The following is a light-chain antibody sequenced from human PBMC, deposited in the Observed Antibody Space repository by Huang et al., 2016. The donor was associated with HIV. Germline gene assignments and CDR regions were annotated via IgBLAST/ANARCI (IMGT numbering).Light chain of an antibody. CDR3: HQHSSWPGT. J-gene: IGKJ1*01. Sequence: DIVLTQSPATLSLSPGERATLSCRAGQSVGSYLAWYQQPPVQAPRLLVSDASHRATGIPARFSGSGSGTDFTLTISSLEPEDFAVYYCHQHSSWPGTFGQGTRVEIK. CDR2: DAS. CDR1: QSVGSY. V-gene: IGKV3-11*01.